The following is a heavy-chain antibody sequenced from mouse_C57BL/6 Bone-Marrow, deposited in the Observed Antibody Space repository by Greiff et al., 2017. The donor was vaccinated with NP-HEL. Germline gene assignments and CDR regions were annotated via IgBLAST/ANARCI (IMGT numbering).Heavy chain of an antibody. J-gene: IGHJ1*03. Sequence: QVQLQQPGAELVKPGASVKMSCKASGYTFTSYWITWVKQRPGQGLEWIGDIYPGSGSTNYNEKFKSKATLTVDTSSSTAYMQLSSLTSEDSAVYYCARIPLITTPVAAGYFDVWGTGTTVTVSS. V-gene: IGHV1-55*01. D-gene: IGHD1-1*01. CDR2: IYPGSGST. CDR1: GYTFTSYW. CDR3: ARIPLITTPVAAGYFDV.